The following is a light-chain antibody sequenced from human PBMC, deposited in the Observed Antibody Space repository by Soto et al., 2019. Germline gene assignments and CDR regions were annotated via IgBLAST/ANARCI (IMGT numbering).Light chain of an antibody. Sequence: QSVLTQPRSVSGSPGQSVTISCTGTSSDVGGYNYVSWYQQHPGKAPKLIIYDVSKRPSGVPDRFSGSKSGNTASLTISGLQAEDEADYYCCSYAGSYTGVFGTGTKVTVL. V-gene: IGLV2-11*01. CDR1: SSDVGGYNY. CDR2: DVS. J-gene: IGLJ1*01. CDR3: CSYAGSYTGV.